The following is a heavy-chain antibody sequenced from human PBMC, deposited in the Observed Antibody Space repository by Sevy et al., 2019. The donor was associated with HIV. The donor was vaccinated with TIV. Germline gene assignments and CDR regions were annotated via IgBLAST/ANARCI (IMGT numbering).Heavy chain of an antibody. CDR3: VGRRYSPAYSWSYHFDY. Sequence: GGSLRLSCAASGFDFSDYYMNWIRQTPGKGLEWISYISVSSSAKYYTDSVKGRFAISRDNARNSLYLQMNSLRVEDSAVYFWVGRRYSPAYSWSYHFDYWGQGALVTVSS. V-gene: IGHV3-11*01. J-gene: IGHJ4*02. CDR2: ISVSSSAK. D-gene: IGHD3-16*01. CDR1: GFDFSDYY.